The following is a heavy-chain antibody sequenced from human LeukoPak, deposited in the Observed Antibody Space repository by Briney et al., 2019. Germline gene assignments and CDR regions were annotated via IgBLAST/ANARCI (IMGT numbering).Heavy chain of an antibody. Sequence: GGSLRLSCSVSGFIFRDFSMSWVRQAPGKGLEWVAKMNEYGSEIFYVDSVKGRFTISRDNAKNSLYLQMNSLIAEDTAVYYCAELGITMIGGVWGKGTTVTISS. CDR2: MNEYGSEI. CDR3: AELGITMIGGV. D-gene: IGHD3-10*02. J-gene: IGHJ6*04. V-gene: IGHV3-7*01. CDR1: GFIFRDFS.